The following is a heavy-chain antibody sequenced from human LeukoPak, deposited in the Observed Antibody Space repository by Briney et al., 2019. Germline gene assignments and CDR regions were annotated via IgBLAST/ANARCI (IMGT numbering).Heavy chain of an antibody. D-gene: IGHD6-13*01. CDR2: IIGSAGST. CDR1: GSTFSNYA. J-gene: IGHJ4*02. Sequence: PGGSLRLSCAASGSTFSNYAMTWVRQAPGKGLEWVSSIIGSAGSTYYADSVKGRFTISRDNSKNMLFLQMNGLRAEDTAVYYCAKDLLGSSYDYWGQGTLVTVSS. CDR3: AKDLLGSSYDY. V-gene: IGHV3-23*01.